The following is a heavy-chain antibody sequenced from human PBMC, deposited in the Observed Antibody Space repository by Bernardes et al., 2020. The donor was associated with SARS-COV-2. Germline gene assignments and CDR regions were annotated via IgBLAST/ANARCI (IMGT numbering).Heavy chain of an antibody. CDR3: AKGFADILPGYFDY. Sequence: GGSLRLSCAASGFTFSSYGMHWVRQAPGKGLEWVAVISYDGSNKYYADSVKGRFTISRDNSKNTLYLQMNSLRAEDTAVYYCAKGFADILPGYFDYWGQGTLVTVSS. V-gene: IGHV3-30*18. CDR2: ISYDGSNK. D-gene: IGHD3-9*01. J-gene: IGHJ4*02. CDR1: GFTFSSYG.